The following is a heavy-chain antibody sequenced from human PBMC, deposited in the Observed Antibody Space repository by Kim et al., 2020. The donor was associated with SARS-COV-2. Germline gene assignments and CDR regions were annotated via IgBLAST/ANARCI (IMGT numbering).Heavy chain of an antibody. D-gene: IGHD2-8*02. CDR1: GGSISSYY. J-gene: IGHJ5*02. CDR2: IYYSGST. Sequence: SETLSLTCTVSGGSISSYYWSWIRQPPGKGLEWIGYIYYSGSTNYNPSLKSRVTISVDTSKNQFSLKLSSVIAAETAAFYCSRGGGGVPISFNWSDPRG. V-gene: IGHV4-59*01. CDR3: SRGGGGVPISFNWSDP.